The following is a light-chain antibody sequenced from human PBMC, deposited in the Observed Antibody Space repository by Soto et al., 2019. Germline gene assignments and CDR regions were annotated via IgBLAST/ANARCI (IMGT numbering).Light chain of an antibody. CDR2: EGT. V-gene: IGLV2-14*02. CDR1: SSDVGSYNL. J-gene: IGLJ1*01. CDR3: SSYTSSSTPYV. Sequence: QSVLTQPASVSGSPGQSITISCTGTSSDVGSYNLVSWYRQHPGKVPQLMIYEGTKRPSGVSNRFSGSKSGNTASLTISGLQAEDEADYYCSSYTSSSTPYVFGTGTKLTVL.